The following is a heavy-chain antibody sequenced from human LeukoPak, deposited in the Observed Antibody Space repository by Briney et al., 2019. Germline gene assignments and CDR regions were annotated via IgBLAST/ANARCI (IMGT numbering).Heavy chain of an antibody. J-gene: IGHJ5*02. CDR2: IYHSGSP. D-gene: IGHD4-23*01. Sequence: SETLSLTCAVSGGSISSNNWWGWVRQPPGKGLGWIGEIYHSGSPNYNPSLNSRVTISVDKSRNHFSLNLSSVTAADTAVYYCARDPSYGGNIDRWGQGTLVTVSS. CDR3: ARDPSYGGNIDR. V-gene: IGHV4-4*02. CDR1: GGSISSNNW.